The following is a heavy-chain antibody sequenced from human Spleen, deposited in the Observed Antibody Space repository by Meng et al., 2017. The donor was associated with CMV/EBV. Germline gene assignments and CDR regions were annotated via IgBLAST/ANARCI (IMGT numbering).Heavy chain of an antibody. J-gene: IGHJ6*02. Sequence: ASVKVSCKASGYTFTAHYFHWVRQAPGQGLEWMGWIHPHRGDTNYAQQFQGRVTLTRDTSINTGYTELTRLTSDDTAVYYCARGTGIAARPIYYYGMDVWGQGTTVTVSS. V-gene: IGHV1-2*02. D-gene: IGHD6-6*01. CDR2: IHPHRGDT. CDR3: ARGTGIAARPIYYYGMDV. CDR1: GYTFTAHY.